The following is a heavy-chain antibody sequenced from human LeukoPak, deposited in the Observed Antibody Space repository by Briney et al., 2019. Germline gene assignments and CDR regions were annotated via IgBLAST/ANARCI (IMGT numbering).Heavy chain of an antibody. CDR2: IHYDGSNK. D-gene: IGHD2-2*01. CDR3: ASDGWAGYCSSSSCSSVFDN. J-gene: IGHJ4*02. V-gene: IGHV3-30*02. CDR1: GLTFSVYG. Sequence: GGSLRLSCAASGLTFSVYGMHWVRQAPGKGLEWVTFIHYDGSNKDYADSVKGRFTISRDNSKNTVNLQMNSPRVEDTAVYYCASDGWAGYCSSSSCSSVFDNWGQGTLVTVSS.